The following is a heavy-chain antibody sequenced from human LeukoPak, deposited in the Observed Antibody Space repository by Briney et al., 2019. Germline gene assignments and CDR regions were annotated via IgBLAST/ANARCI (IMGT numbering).Heavy chain of an antibody. D-gene: IGHD3-10*01. CDR2: IRRKASGGTT. J-gene: IGHJ4*02. CDR3: TRPIYGSGSYYFDY. CDR1: GFTFSSYS. V-gene: IGHV3-49*04. Sequence: GGSLRLSCAASGFTFSSYSMNWVRQAPGKGLEWVGFIRRKASGGTTGYAASVKGRFTISRDDSKSIAYLQMDSLKTEDTAVYYCTRPIYGSGSYYFDYWGQGTLVTVSS.